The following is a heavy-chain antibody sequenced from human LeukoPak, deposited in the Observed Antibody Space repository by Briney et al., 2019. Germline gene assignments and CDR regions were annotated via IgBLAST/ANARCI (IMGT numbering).Heavy chain of an antibody. CDR3: VKPGSRFDY. CDR2: ISSNGGST. CDR1: GFTFSSYA. D-gene: IGHD6-25*01. J-gene: IGHJ4*02. Sequence: GGALRLSCSASGFTFSSYAMHWVRQAPGKGLECVSAISSNGGSTYYADSVKGRFTISRDNSKNTLYLQMSSLRAEDTAVYYCVKPGSRFDYWGQGTLVTVSS. V-gene: IGHV3-64D*06.